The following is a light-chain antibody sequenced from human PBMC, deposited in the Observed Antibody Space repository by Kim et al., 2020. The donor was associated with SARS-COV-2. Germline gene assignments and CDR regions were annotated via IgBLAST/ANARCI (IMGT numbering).Light chain of an antibody. CDR1: QGINND. Sequence: ASVGDRVPITRRASQGINNDLARYQPKPGKVPTVLIYDESALQSGVPSRFSGSGYGTDFTHTISRLQPEDVVTYYCLKYNGAPWTFGQGTKVDIQ. V-gene: IGKV1-27*01. CDR3: LKYNGAPWT. CDR2: DES. J-gene: IGKJ1*01.